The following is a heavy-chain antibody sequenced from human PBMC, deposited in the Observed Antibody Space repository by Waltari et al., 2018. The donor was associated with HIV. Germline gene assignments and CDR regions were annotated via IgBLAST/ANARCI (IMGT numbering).Heavy chain of an antibody. V-gene: IGHV4-4*02. D-gene: IGHD2-21*01. CDR1: GGSISTYNW. Sequence: QVQLQESGPGQVEPSGTLSLTCAVSGGSISTYNWWTWVRQPPGKGLEWIGEIYHPGSTKYNKSLKSRVTISVDKAKNQFSLELRSVTAADTAVYYCVRVVSDGNGSSWLDPWGQGTLVTVSS. J-gene: IGHJ5*02. CDR2: IYHPGST. CDR3: VRVVSDGNGSSWLDP.